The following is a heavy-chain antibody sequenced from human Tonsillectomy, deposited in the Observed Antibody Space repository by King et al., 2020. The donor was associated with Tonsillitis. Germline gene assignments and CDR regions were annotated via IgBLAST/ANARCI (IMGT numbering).Heavy chain of an antibody. V-gene: IGHV3-23*04. CDR2: ISGGGGST. CDR1: GFTFSSYA. D-gene: IGHD4-17*01. CDR3: AKVGYYGDHFDY. Sequence: VQLVESGGGLIQPGGSLRLSCAASGFTFSSYAMSWVRQAPGKGLEWASAISGGGGSTFYADSVKGRFTISRDNSKSTLYLQMNSLRAEDTAVYHCAKVGYYGDHFDYWGQGTLVTVSS. J-gene: IGHJ4*02.